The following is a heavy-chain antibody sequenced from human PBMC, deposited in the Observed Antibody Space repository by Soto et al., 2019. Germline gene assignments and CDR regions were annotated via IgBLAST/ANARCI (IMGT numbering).Heavy chain of an antibody. D-gene: IGHD1-26*01. V-gene: IGHV1-46*01. J-gene: IGHJ6*02. CDR2: INPSGGST. CDR1: GYTFPSYY. Sequence: GASVKVSCKASGYTFPSYYMHWVRHAPGQGLEWMGIINPSGGSTSYAQKFQGRVTMTRDTSTSTVYMELSSLRSEDTAVYYCARDTGRVGTNYYYGMDVWGQGTTVTVSS. CDR3: ARDTGRVGTNYYYGMDV.